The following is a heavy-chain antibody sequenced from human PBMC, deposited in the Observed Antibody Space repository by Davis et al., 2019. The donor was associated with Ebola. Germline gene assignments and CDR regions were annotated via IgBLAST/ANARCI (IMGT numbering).Heavy chain of an antibody. CDR1: GGSISSHY. V-gene: IGHV4-59*11. D-gene: IGHD2-2*01. CDR3: AREVPYYYYMDV. Sequence: PGGSLRLSCTVSGGSISSHYWSWIRQPPGKGLEWIGYIYYSGSTNYNPSLKSRVTISVDTSKNQFSLKLSSVTAADTAVYYCAREVPYYYYMDVWGKGTTVTVSS. CDR2: IYYSGST. J-gene: IGHJ6*03.